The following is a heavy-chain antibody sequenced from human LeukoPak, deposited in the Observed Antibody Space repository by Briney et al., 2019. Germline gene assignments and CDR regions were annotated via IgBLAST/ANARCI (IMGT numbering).Heavy chain of an antibody. CDR1: GFTFATYA. V-gene: IGHV3-23*01. Sequence: GGSLRLSCAASGFTFATYAMSWVRQAPGRGLEWVSSISGSGSSTFYADSVKGRFTISRDNAKNSLYLQMNSLRAEDTAVYYCARARYTSGWETLDYWGQGTLVTVSS. D-gene: IGHD6-19*01. CDR3: ARARYTSGWETLDY. CDR2: ISGSGSST. J-gene: IGHJ4*02.